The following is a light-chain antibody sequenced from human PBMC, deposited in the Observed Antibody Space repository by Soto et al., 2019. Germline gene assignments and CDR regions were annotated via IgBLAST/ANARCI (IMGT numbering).Light chain of an antibody. Sequence: QSVLTQSPSASASLGASVKLTCTLSSGHSSYAIAWHQQQPEKGPRYLMKLNSDGSHSKGDGIPDRFSGSSSGAERYLTISSLRSEDEADYYFQTWGTGIGHVVFGGGTQLTVL. CDR1: SGHSSYA. CDR3: QTWGTGIGHVV. J-gene: IGLJ2*01. CDR2: LNSDGSH. V-gene: IGLV4-69*01.